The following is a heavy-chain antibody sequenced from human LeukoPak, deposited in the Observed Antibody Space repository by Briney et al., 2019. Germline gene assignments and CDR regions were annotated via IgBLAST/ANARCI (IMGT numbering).Heavy chain of an antibody. D-gene: IGHD6-19*01. CDR3: ARTLVGAVALDTFDI. CDR1: GFTVSSNY. Sequence: GGSLRLSCAASGFTVSSNYMSWVRQAPGKGLEWVSVIYAGGSTYYADSAKGRFTISRDNSKNMLFLQMNSLRAEDTAVYYCARTLVGAVALDTFDIWGQGTMVTVSS. J-gene: IGHJ3*02. CDR2: IYAGGST. V-gene: IGHV3-53*01.